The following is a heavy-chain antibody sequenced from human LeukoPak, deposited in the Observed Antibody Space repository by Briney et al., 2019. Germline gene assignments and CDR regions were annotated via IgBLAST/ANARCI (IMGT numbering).Heavy chain of an antibody. V-gene: IGHV4-39*07. CDR1: GGSISSSNY. CDR3: ATTTIRLGY. J-gene: IGHJ4*02. D-gene: IGHD1-26*01. CDR2: IDYSGNT. Sequence: PSETLSLTCTVPGGSISSSNYWGWIRQPPGKGLEWIGSIDYSGNTYHNPPLKSRVTISIDTSKNQFSLKLSSVTAADTAVYYCATTTIRLGYWGQGTLVTVSS.